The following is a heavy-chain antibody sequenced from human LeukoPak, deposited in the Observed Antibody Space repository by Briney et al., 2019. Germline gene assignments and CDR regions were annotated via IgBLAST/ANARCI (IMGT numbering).Heavy chain of an antibody. J-gene: IGHJ5*02. CDR1: GFTFSSYW. CDR3: ARVDTRTYWNWFDP. CDR2: ISPDGSSA. D-gene: IGHD2-15*01. Sequence: PGGSLRLSCAASGFTFSSYWMHWVRQVPGKGLVWVSRISPDGSSASYADSVKGRFTISRDNAKNTLYLQMNSLRAEDTAVYYCARVDTRTYWNWFDPWGQGTLVIVSS. V-gene: IGHV3-74*01.